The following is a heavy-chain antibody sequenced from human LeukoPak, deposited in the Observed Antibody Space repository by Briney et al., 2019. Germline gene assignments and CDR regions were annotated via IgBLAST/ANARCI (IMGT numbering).Heavy chain of an antibody. J-gene: IGHJ4*02. D-gene: IGHD6-6*01. Sequence: SEILSLTGTVSGASISNFYWSWIRQHPGKGLEWIGYMSYSGSTYYNPSLKSRVTISVDTSKNQFSLKLSSVTAADTAVYYCARAAAIAARRGVFDYWGQGTLVTVSS. V-gene: IGHV4-59*06. CDR1: GASISNFY. CDR2: MSYSGST. CDR3: ARAAAIAARRGVFDY.